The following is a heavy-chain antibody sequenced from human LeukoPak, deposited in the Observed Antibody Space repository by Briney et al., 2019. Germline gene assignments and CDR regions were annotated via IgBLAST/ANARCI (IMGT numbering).Heavy chain of an antibody. D-gene: IGHD3-22*01. J-gene: IGHJ4*02. CDR1: GFTFSDYY. CDR3: AREGRFGVSGYYYVAPFDY. V-gene: IGHV3-11*01. CDR2: ISSSGSTI. Sequence: GGSLRLSCAASGFTFSDYYMSWIRQAPGKGLEWVSYISSSGSTIYYADSVKGRFTISRDNAKNSLYLQMNSLRAEDTAVYYCAREGRFGVSGYYYVAPFDYWGQGTLVTVSS.